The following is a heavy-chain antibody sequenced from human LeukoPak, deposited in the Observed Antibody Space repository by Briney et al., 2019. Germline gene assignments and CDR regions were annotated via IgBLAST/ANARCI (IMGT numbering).Heavy chain of an antibody. D-gene: IGHD4-11*01. CDR3: ARLSTVTTSFDY. Sequence: SETLSLTCIVSGGSISSYYWNWIRQPAGKGLEWIGRIYTSGRTYYNPSLKSRVSMSVDTSKNQFSLKLSSVTAADTAVYYCARLSTVTTSFDYWGQGTLVTVSS. J-gene: IGHJ4*02. CDR1: GGSISSYY. V-gene: IGHV4-4*07. CDR2: IYTSGRT.